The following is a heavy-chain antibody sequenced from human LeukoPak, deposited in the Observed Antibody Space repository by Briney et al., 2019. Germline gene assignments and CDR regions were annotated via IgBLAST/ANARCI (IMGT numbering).Heavy chain of an antibody. CDR1: GYNFTTYF. V-gene: IGHV1-8*02. D-gene: IGHD5-12*01. Sequence: ASVKVSCKASGYNFTTYFIHWVRQAPGQGLEWMGWMNPNSGNTGYAQKFQGRVTMTRSTSISTAYMELSSLRSEDTAVYYCARGGYSGYENAFDIWGQGTMVTVSS. CDR3: ARGGYSGYENAFDI. CDR2: MNPNSGNT. J-gene: IGHJ3*02.